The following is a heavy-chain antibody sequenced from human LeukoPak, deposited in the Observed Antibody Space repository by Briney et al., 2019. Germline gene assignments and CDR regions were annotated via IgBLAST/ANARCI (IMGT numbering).Heavy chain of an antibody. CDR2: IVVGSGNT. Sequence: SVKVSCKASGFTFTSSAMQWVRQARGQRLEWIGWIVVGSGNTNYAQKFQERVTITRDMSTSTAYMELSSLRSEDTAVYYCARTARGSYYDHFDSWGQGTLVTVSS. D-gene: IGHD1-26*01. CDR3: ARTARGSYYDHFDS. V-gene: IGHV1-58*02. J-gene: IGHJ4*02. CDR1: GFTFTSSA.